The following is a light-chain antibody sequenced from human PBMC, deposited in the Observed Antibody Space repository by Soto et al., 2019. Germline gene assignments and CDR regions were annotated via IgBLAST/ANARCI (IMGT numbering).Light chain of an antibody. J-gene: IGLJ2*01. Sequence: SALAQPASVSGSPGQSITIPCTGTTSDVGGYSYVSWYQYHPGEGPKAIIYEVLNRPSGISRRFSSSKSGNAASLTISGLQAEDEADYYWSSYTSTSTTVVFGRGTQLT. V-gene: IGLV2-14*01. CDR3: SSYTSTSTTVV. CDR2: EVL. CDR1: TSDVGGYSY.